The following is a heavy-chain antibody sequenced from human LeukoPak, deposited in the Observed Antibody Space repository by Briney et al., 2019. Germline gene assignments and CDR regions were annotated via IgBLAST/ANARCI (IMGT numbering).Heavy chain of an antibody. CDR3: ARAYQLPLF. CDR2: IKQDGSEK. V-gene: IGHV3-7*01. D-gene: IGHD2-2*01. J-gene: IGHJ4*02. CDR1: GFTFSTYW. Sequence: GGSLRLSCAASGFTFSTYWMGWVRQSPGKGLEWVANIKQDGSEKHYVDSVKGRFTISRDNTKNSLYLQMNSLRAEDTAVYYCARAYQLPLFWGQGTLVTVSS.